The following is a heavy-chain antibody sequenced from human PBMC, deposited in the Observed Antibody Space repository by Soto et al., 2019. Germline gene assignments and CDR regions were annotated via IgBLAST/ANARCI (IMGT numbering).Heavy chain of an antibody. D-gene: IGHD3-16*01. V-gene: IGHV3-23*01. CDR2: IGDSGAST. CDR1: GFSFSSFA. J-gene: IGHJ6*04. Sequence: EVLLLESGGGLVQPGGSLRLSCEASGFSFSSFAMNWVRQAPGKGLEWVSAIGDSGASTYYADSVKGRFTISRDNSRNTLYLQLNSLRAEDTAVYYCAKGGELDVWGNGTTVTVSS. CDR3: AKGGELDV.